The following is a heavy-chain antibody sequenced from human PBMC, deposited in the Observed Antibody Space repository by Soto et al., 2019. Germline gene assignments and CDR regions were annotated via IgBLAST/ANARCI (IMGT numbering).Heavy chain of an antibody. CDR3: ASRGY. J-gene: IGHJ4*02. D-gene: IGHD3-10*01. CDR2: IYNSVIT. CDR1: GASVSSGDQY. Sequence: SETMSLTCTVAGASVSSGDQYWSWIRQPPGKRLEWIGFIYNSVITNYSPSLKSRVSISADTSRNQFSLKLSSVTAADTAVYYRASRGYWGQGTLVTVSS. V-gene: IGHV4-61*08.